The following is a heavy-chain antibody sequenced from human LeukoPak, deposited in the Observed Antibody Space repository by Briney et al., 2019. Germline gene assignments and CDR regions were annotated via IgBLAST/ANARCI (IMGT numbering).Heavy chain of an antibody. V-gene: IGHV3-30-3*01. D-gene: IGHD3-22*01. CDR3: ATEKFFYEISGYAVFVY. Sequence: GGSLRLSCVASGFTFSSYAMHWVRQAPGKGLEWATVISYDGTNKYYSDSVRGRFTISRDDSKNTLYLQMNSLRTEDTAVYYCATEKFFYEISGYAVFVYWGQGTLVTVSS. J-gene: IGHJ4*02. CDR1: GFTFSSYA. CDR2: ISYDGTNK.